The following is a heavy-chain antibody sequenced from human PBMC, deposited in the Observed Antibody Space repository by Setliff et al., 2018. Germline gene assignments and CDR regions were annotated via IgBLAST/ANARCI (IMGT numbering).Heavy chain of an antibody. CDR3: ARDRISRYYDSGAHAFDI. J-gene: IGHJ3*02. D-gene: IGHD3-22*01. CDR1: AFTFKNYW. CDR2: IKGDGSEK. V-gene: IGHV3-7*03. Sequence: PGGSLRLSCAASAFTFKNYWMSWVRQAPGKGLEWVANIKGDGSEKFYLDSVKGRFTISRDNAKNSLYLQMNSQRAEDAAAYYCARDRISRYYDSGAHAFDIWGQGTMVTVSS.